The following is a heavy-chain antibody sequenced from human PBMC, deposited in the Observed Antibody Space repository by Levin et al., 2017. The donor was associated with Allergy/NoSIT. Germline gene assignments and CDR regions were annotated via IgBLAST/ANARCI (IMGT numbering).Heavy chain of an antibody. CDR2: IKQDGSEK. J-gene: IGHJ4*02. V-gene: IGHV3-7*01. CDR3: ARDLGGVVVVAAITYDY. CDR1: GFTFSSYW. Sequence: GGSLRLSCAASGFTFSSYWMSWVRQAPGKGLEWVANIKQDGSEKYYVDSVKGRFTISRDNAKNSLYLQMNSLRAEDTAVYYCARDLGGVVVVAAITYDYWGQGTLVTVSS. D-gene: IGHD2-15*01.